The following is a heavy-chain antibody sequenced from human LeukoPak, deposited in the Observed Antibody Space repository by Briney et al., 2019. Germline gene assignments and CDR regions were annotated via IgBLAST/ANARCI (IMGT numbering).Heavy chain of an antibody. V-gene: IGHV4-39*07. CDR2: IYYSGST. CDR3: ARYGSGSYYNEDY. D-gene: IGHD3-10*01. CDR1: GGSISSSSYY. Sequence: SETLSLTCTVSGGSISSSSYYWGWIRQPPGKGLEWIGSIYYSGSTYDNPSLKSRVTISVDTSRNQFSLKLSSVTAADTAVYYCARYGSGSYYNEDYWGQGTLVTVSS. J-gene: IGHJ4*02.